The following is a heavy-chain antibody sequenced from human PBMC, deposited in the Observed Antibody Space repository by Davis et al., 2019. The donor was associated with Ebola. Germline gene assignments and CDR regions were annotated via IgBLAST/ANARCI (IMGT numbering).Heavy chain of an antibody. CDR1: GYTFTNYD. J-gene: IGHJ4*02. Sequence: ASVKVSCKTSGYTFTNYDINWVRQATGQGLEWLGLLNPNSGNTDSTHKFQGRLTMTKNISISTAYMELSSLRSEDTAVYYCARRVGARSGFDYWGQGSLVTVSS. V-gene: IGHV1-8*01. D-gene: IGHD1-26*01. CDR3: ARRVGARSGFDY. CDR2: LNPNSGNT.